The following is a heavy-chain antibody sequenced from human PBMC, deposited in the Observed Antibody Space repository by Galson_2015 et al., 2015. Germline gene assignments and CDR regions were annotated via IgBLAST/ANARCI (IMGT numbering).Heavy chain of an antibody. V-gene: IGHV1-3*01. CDR1: GYTFTSYA. D-gene: IGHD1-26*01. CDR3: ARGRWGSGSYSYYYYYYMDV. CDR2: INAGNGNT. Sequence: SVKVSCKASGYTFTSYAMHWVRQAPGQRLEWMGWINAGNGNTKYSQKFQGRVTMTRNTSISTAYMELSSLRSEDTAVYYCARGRWGSGSYSYYYYYYMDVWGKGTTVTVSS. J-gene: IGHJ6*03.